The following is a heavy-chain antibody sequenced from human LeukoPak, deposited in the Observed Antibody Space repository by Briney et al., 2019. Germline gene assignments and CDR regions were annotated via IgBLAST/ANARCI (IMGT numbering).Heavy chain of an antibody. CDR2: ISSSSSYI. Sequence: PGGSLRLSCAASGFTFSSYSMNWVRQAPGEGLEWVSSISSSSSYIYYADSVKGRFTISRDNAKNSLYLQMNSLRAEDTAVYYCARDIAAAGAFDIWGQGTMVTVSS. CDR3: ARDIAAAGAFDI. CDR1: GFTFSSYS. J-gene: IGHJ3*02. D-gene: IGHD6-13*01. V-gene: IGHV3-21*01.